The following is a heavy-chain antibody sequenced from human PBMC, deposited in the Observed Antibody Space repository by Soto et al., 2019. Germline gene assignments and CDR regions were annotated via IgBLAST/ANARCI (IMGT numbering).Heavy chain of an antibody. J-gene: IGHJ6*02. CDR1: GFTFSNYA. Sequence: PGGSLRLFCAASGFTFSNYAMSWVRQAPGKGLEWVSAISTSGAGTYYADSVKGRFTISRDNSKSTLFLQMSSLRAEDTAVYYCAKIRSYSGSFRPPDYYYYGMDVWGQGTTVTVSS. D-gene: IGHD1-26*01. V-gene: IGHV3-23*01. CDR2: ISTSGAGT. CDR3: AKIRSYSGSFRPPDYYYYGMDV.